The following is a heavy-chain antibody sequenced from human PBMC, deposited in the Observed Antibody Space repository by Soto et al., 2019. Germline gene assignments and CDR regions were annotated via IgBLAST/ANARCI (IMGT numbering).Heavy chain of an antibody. Sequence: GESLKISCKGSGYSFTSYWIGWVRQMPGKGLEWMGIIYPGDSDTRYSPSFQGQVTISADKSISTAYLQWSSLKASDTAMYYCARFGGFGEFSYYYYYMDVWGKGTTVTVSS. D-gene: IGHD3-10*01. J-gene: IGHJ6*03. CDR3: ARFGGFGEFSYYYYYMDV. CDR1: GYSFTSYW. CDR2: IYPGDSDT. V-gene: IGHV5-51*01.